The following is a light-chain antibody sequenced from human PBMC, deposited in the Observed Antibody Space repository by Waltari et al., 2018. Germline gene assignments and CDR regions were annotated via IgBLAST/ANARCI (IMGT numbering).Light chain of an antibody. J-gene: IGLJ1*01. CDR3: SAYTRSGTYV. V-gene: IGLV2-14*03. CDR2: DVT. CDR1: SSDVGGYKS. Sequence: QSALTQAASVSGSPGQSITISCTGTSSDVGGYKSVSWYQQHPGKAPKVLIYDVTNRPAGFSKRFSGSKSGNTASLTISGLQAEDEADYYCSAYTRSGTYVFGTGTKVTVL.